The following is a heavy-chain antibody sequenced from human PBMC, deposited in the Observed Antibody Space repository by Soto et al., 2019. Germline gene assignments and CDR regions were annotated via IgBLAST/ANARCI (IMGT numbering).Heavy chain of an antibody. CDR2: IRSKAYGGTT. CDR1: GFTFGDYA. D-gene: IGHD3-10*02. CDR3: TRDLRRGYYVFDGMDV. Sequence: GGSLRLSCTASGFTFGDYAMSWFRQAPGKGLEWVGFIRSKAYGGTTEYAASVKGRFTISRDDSKSIAYLQMNSLKTEDTAVYYCTRDLRRGYYVFDGMDVWGQGTTVTVSS. J-gene: IGHJ6*02. V-gene: IGHV3-49*03.